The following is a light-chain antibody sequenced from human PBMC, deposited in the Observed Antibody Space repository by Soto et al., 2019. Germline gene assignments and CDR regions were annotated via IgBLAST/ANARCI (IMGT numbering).Light chain of an antibody. V-gene: IGKV4-1*01. Sequence: DIVMTQSPDSLAVSLGERATINCKSSQSVSYTSGGKNYLAWYQQKPGQPPQLLISWASTRESGVPDRFSSSESGTDFTLTISSLQAEDVAVYYCQQYYSDSYTFGQGTKLELK. CDR1: QSVSYTSGGKNY. CDR3: QQYYSDSYT. CDR2: WAS. J-gene: IGKJ2*01.